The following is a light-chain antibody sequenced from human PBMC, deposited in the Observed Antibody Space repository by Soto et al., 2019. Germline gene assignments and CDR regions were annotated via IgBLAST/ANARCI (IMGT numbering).Light chain of an antibody. CDR1: QSISSW. CDR3: QQYNSYSWT. Sequence: DIQMTQSPSTLSASVGDRVTIIGRAIQSISSWLAGYQQKPGKAPKLLIYDASSLESGVPSRFSGSGSGTDFTLTISSLQPDDFATYYCQQYNSYSWTFGHGTNVDIK. V-gene: IGKV1-5*02. J-gene: IGKJ1*01. CDR2: DAS.